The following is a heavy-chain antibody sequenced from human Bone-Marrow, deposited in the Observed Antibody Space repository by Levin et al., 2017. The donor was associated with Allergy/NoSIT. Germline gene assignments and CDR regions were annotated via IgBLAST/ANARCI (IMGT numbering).Heavy chain of an antibody. J-gene: IGHJ5*02. CDR3: ARYRFYSDSGSNFSWFDP. Sequence: GESLKISCAASGFTFSTYWMHWVRQAPGKGLVWVSRIQSNGKTNYADSVKGRFTISRDNAKNTLYLQMNSLTVEDTAVYYCARYRFYSDSGSNFSWFDPWGQGTLVTVSS. CDR1: GFTFSTYW. D-gene: IGHD3-10*01. CDR2: IQSNGKT. V-gene: IGHV3-74*01.